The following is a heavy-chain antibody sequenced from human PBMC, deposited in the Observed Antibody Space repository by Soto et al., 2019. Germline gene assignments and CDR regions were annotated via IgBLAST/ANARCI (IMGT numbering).Heavy chain of an antibody. CDR2: IIPIFGTA. CDR3: ARVPVETTAAAFDI. J-gene: IGHJ3*02. CDR1: GGTFSSYA. D-gene: IGHD4-17*01. Sequence: QVQLVQSGAEVKKPGSSVKVSCKASGGTFSSYAISWVRQAPGQGLEWMGGIIPIFGTANYAQKFQGRVTITADKSTSTDYMELSSLRSEDTAVYYCARVPVETTAAAFDIWGQGTMVTVSS. V-gene: IGHV1-69*06.